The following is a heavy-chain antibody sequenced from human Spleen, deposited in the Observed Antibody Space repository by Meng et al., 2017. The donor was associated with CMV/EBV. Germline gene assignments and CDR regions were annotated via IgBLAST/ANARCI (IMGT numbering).Heavy chain of an antibody. Sequence: QVKLLMSGAESKKAGAENMVSCKNSGYIFSNYGIAWVRQVPGQGLEWMGWISGFDGNTNYAQRLQGRVTLTRDTSTTSVYMQLRNLEPDDTAVYYCAKDAEHATSWYYWFEHWGQGTLVTVSS. D-gene: IGHD6-13*01. CDR3: AKDAEHATSWYYWFEH. J-gene: IGHJ5*02. CDR1: GYIFSNYG. V-gene: IGHV1-18*01. CDR2: ISGFDGNT.